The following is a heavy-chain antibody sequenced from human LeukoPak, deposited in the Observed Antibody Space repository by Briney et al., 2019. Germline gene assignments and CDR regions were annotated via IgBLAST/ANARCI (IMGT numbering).Heavy chain of an antibody. CDR3: AREVSAAGLYYYYYYYMDV. J-gene: IGHJ6*03. Sequence: PGGSLRLSCAASGFTFSSYWMSWVRQAPGKGLEWVANIKQDGSEKYYVDSVKGRFTISRDNAKNSLYLQMNSLRAEDTAVYYCAREVSAAGLYYYYYYYMDVWGKGTTVTVSS. D-gene: IGHD6-13*01. CDR1: GFTFSSYW. CDR2: IKQDGSEK. V-gene: IGHV3-7*01.